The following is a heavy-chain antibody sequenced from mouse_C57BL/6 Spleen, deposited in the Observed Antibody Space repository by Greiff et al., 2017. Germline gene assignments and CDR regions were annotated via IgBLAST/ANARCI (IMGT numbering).Heavy chain of an antibody. J-gene: IGHJ3*01. Sequence: EVQRVESGAELVRPGASVKLSCTASGFNIKEDYMHWVKQRPEQGLEWIGWIDPENGDTEYASKFQGKATITADTSSNTAYLQLSSLTSEDTAVYYCTTSDGYYSFAYWGQGTLVTVSA. V-gene: IGHV14-4*01. D-gene: IGHD2-3*01. CDR3: TTSDGYYSFAY. CDR1: GFNIKEDY. CDR2: IDPENGDT.